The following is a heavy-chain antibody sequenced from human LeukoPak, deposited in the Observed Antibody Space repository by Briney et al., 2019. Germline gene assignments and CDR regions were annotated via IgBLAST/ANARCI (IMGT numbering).Heavy chain of an antibody. V-gene: IGHV4-59*08. J-gene: IGHJ3*02. CDR3: ARLLGATKSAFDI. CDR2: IYYSGST. D-gene: IGHD1-26*01. Sequence: SGTLSLTCTVSGGSISSYYWSWIRQPPGKGLEWIGYIYYSGSTNYNPSLKSRVTISVDTSKNQFSLKLSSVTAADTAVYYCARLLGATKSAFDIWGQGTMVTVSS. CDR1: GGSISSYY.